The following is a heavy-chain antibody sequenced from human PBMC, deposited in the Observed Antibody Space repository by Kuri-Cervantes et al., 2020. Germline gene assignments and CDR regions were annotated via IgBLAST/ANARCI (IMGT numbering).Heavy chain of an antibody. CDR1: GGSFSGYY. V-gene: IGHV4-34*01. CDR2: INHSGST. J-gene: IGHJ4*02. D-gene: IGHD6-6*01. Sequence: SETLSLTCAVSGGSFSGYYWSWIRQPPGKGLEWIGEINHSGSTNYNPSLKSRVTISADTSKNQFSLKLSYVTAADTAVYYCARPGPPYSSSGGAFDYWGQGTLVTVSS. CDR3: ARPGPPYSSSGGAFDY.